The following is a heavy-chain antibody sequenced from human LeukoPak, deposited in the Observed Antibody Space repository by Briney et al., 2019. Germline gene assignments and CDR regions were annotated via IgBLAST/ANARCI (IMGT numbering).Heavy chain of an antibody. CDR1: GGSISSYY. CDR3: ARRRRNARGWYFDY. CDR2: IYTSGST. D-gene: IGHD6-19*01. V-gene: IGHV4-4*07. J-gene: IGHJ4*02. Sequence: SETLSLTCTVSGGSISSYYWTWVRQPAGKGLEWIGRIYTSGSTNYSPSLKSRVTISVDTSKNQFSLKLSSVTAADTAVYYCARRRRNARGWYFDYWGQGTLVTVSS.